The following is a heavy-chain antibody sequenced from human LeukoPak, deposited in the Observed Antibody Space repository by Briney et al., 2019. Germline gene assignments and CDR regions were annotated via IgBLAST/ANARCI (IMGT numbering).Heavy chain of an antibody. CDR3: ARDRGDYYGSGYFDY. J-gene: IGHJ4*02. CDR1: GYTFTSYA. V-gene: IGHV1-3*01. CDR2: INAGNGNT. Sequence: ASVKVSCKASGYTFTSYAMHWVRQAPGQRLEWMGWINAGNGNTKYSQKFQGRVTITRDTSASTAYMELSSLRSEDTAVYYCARDRGDYYGSGYFDYWGQGTLVIVSS. D-gene: IGHD3-10*01.